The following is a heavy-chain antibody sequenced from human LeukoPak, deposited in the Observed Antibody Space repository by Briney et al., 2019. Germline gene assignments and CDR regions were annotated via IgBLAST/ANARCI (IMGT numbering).Heavy chain of an antibody. CDR3: AKVYSYYSSSWYTALSDY. D-gene: IGHD6-13*01. CDR1: GFTFSSYA. J-gene: IGHJ4*02. CDR2: ISGSGGST. V-gene: IGHV3-23*01. Sequence: PGGSLRLSCAASGFTFSSYAMSWVRQAPGKGLEWVSAISGSGGSTYYADSVKGRFTISRDNSKNTLYLQMNSLRAEDTAVYYCAKVYSYYSSSWYTALSDYWGQGTLVTVSS.